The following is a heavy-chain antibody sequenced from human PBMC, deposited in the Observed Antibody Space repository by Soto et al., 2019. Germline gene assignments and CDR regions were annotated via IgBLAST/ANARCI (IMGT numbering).Heavy chain of an antibody. CDR3: AKGGCSGGSCYSVYYYYYYMDV. Sequence: GGSLRLPFAASGLTFDDYAMNWVRQAQGKGREWVSGISWNSGSIGYADSVKGRFTISRDNAKNSLYLQMNSLRAEDTALYYCAKGGCSGGSCYSVYYYYYYMDVWGKGTTVTVSS. D-gene: IGHD2-15*01. V-gene: IGHV3-9*01. J-gene: IGHJ6*03. CDR1: GLTFDDYA. CDR2: ISWNSGSI.